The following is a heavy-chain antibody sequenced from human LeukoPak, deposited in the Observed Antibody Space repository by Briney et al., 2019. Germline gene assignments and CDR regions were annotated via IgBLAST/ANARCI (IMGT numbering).Heavy chain of an antibody. CDR1: GFSLSTSGVG. CDR2: IYWNDDK. J-gene: IGHJ4*02. Sequence: SGPTLVNPTQTLTLTCTFSGFSLSTSGVGVGWIRQPPGKALEWLALIYWNDDKRYSPSLKSRLHIPKDTSQNQVVLTMTNMDPVDTATYYCAHSIIRAYDSSGSEIDYWGQGTLVTVSS. D-gene: IGHD3-22*01. V-gene: IGHV2-5*01. CDR3: AHSIIRAYDSSGSEIDY.